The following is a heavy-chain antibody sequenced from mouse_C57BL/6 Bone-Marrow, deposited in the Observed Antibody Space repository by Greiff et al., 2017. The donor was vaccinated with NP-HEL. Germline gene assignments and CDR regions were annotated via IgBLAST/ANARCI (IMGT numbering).Heavy chain of an antibody. Sequence: AASGLDFSRYWMSWVRRAPGKGLEWIGEINPDSSTINYAPSLKDKFIISRDNAKNTLYLQMSKVRSEDTALYYCARYYYGSSYGYFDVWGTGTTVTVSS. D-gene: IGHD1-1*01. CDR3: ARYYYGSSYGYFDV. CDR1: GLDFSRYW. J-gene: IGHJ1*03. V-gene: IGHV4-1*01. CDR2: INPDSSTI.